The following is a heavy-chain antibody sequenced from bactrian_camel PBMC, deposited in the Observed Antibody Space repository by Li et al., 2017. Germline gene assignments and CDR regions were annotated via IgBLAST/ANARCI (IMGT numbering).Heavy chain of an antibody. Sequence: HVQLVESGGGSVQAGGSLRLSCTASEYTFDEADMGWYRQAPGNECELVSTMKRDGTTDYGDSVMGRFTTSQNNAKTTVYLRMNSLKPDDTAVYYCVRDLMGRSCYWGQGTQVTVS. CDR3: VRDLMGRSCY. CDR1: EYTFDEAD. J-gene: IGHJ4*01. CDR2: MKRDGTT. D-gene: IGHD3*01. V-gene: IGHV3S60*01.